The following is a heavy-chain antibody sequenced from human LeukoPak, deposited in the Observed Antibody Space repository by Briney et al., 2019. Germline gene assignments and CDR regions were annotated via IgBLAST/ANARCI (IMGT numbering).Heavy chain of an antibody. CDR2: ISKDGSNK. CDR3: ARRGIGLLDY. V-gene: IGHV3-30-3*01. J-gene: IGHJ4*02. D-gene: IGHD6-13*01. Sequence: GGSRRLAWAATGFTFSSYAMHWVRQAAGRGREWGGVISKDGSNKYYADSGEGRFTISREKWKKTMYLQRNRQRAEDTAVYYCARRGIGLLDYWGQGTLVTVSS. CDR1: GFTFSSYA.